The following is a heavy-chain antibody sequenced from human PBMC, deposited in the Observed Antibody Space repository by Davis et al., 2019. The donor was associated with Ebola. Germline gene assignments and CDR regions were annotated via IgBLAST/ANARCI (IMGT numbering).Heavy chain of an antibody. CDR2: IYYSGST. V-gene: IGHV4-61*01. Sequence: SETLSLICTVSGGSVSSGSYYWSWIRQPPGKGLEWIGYIYYSGSTNYNPSLKSRVTISVDTSKNQFSLKLSSVTAADTAVYYCARAAGGWQWRLPDAFDIWGQGTMVTVSS. J-gene: IGHJ3*02. D-gene: IGHD6-19*01. CDR3: ARAAGGWQWRLPDAFDI. CDR1: GGSVSSGSYY.